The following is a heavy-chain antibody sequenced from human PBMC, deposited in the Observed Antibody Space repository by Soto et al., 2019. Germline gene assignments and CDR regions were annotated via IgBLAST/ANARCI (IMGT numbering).Heavy chain of an antibody. V-gene: IGHV4-59*01. CDR1: GGSISSYY. Sequence: KPSETLSLTCTASGGSISSYYWSWIRQPPGKGLEWIGYIYCSGSTNYNPSLKSRVTISVDTSKNQFSLKLSSVTAADTAVYYCAREHDILWTGSTHYWGQGTLVTVSS. CDR2: IYCSGST. D-gene: IGHD2-21*01. J-gene: IGHJ4*02. CDR3: AREHDILWTGSTHY.